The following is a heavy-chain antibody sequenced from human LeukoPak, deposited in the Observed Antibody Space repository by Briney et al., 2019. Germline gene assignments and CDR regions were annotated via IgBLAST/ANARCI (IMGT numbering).Heavy chain of an antibody. Sequence: GASVKVSCKASGYTFTSYDINWVRQATGQGLEWMGWMNPNSGNTGYAQKFQGRVTMTRNTSISTAYMELSSLRSEDTAVYYCARGYYGSGSWGYYYGMDVWGQGTTVTVSS. CDR1: GYTFTSYD. CDR3: ARGYYGSGSWGYYYGMDV. CDR2: MNPNSGNT. J-gene: IGHJ6*02. V-gene: IGHV1-8*01. D-gene: IGHD3-10*01.